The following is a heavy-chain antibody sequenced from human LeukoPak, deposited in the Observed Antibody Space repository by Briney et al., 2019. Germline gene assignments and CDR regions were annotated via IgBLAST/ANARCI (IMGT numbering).Heavy chain of an antibody. J-gene: IGHJ4*02. CDR1: GGSFSGFY. CDR2: IHHGGST. CDR3: ARGYCSSTSCPDFDY. V-gene: IGHV4-34*01. D-gene: IGHD2-2*01. Sequence: SETLSLTCAVYGGSFSGFYWSWIRQPPGKGLEWIGEIHHGGSTNYNPSLKSRVTISVDTPKNQFSLKLSSVTAADTAVYYCARGYCSSTSCPDFDYWGQGTLVTVSS.